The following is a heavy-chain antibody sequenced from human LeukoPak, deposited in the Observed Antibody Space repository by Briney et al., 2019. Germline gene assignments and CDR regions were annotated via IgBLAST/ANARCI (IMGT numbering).Heavy chain of an antibody. CDR3: ARGSGLATIRGAFDI. CDR2: INPSSGGT. CDR1: GYTFTSYY. D-gene: IGHD5-12*01. J-gene: IGHJ3*02. V-gene: IGHV1-46*01. Sequence: ASVKVSCKASGYTFTSYYMHWVRQAPGQGLEWMGIINPSSGGTSYAQKFQGRVTMTRDTSTSTVNMELRSLRSEDTAVYHCARGSGLATIRGAFDIWGLGTMVTVSS.